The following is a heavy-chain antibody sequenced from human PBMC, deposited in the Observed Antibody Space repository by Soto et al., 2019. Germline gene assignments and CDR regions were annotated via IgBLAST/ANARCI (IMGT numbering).Heavy chain of an antibody. J-gene: IGHJ4*02. V-gene: IGHV4-59*01. CDR3: ARERYYYDSSSFAGIDY. CDR2: IYYSGST. CDR1: GGSISSYY. D-gene: IGHD3-22*01. Sequence: QVQLQESGPGLVKPSETLSLTCTVSGGSISSYYWSWIRQPPGKGLEWIGYIYYSGSTNYNPSLKSRVTISVVTSKNQFSLKLSSVTAADTAVYYCARERYYYDSSSFAGIDYWGQGTLVTVSS.